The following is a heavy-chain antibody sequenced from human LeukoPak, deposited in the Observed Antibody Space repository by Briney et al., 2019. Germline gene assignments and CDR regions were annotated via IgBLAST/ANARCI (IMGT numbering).Heavy chain of an antibody. CDR1: GFTFSSYG. CDR2: IRYDGSNK. J-gene: IGHJ3*02. CDR3: AKTLTPYYDFWSGPSAMDAFDI. Sequence: GGSLRLSCAASGFTFSSYGMHWVRQAPGKGLEWVAFIRYDGSNKYYADSVKGRFTISRDNSKNTLYLQMNSLRAEDTAVYYCAKTLTPYYDFWSGPSAMDAFDIWGQGTMVTVSS. V-gene: IGHV3-30*02. D-gene: IGHD3-3*01.